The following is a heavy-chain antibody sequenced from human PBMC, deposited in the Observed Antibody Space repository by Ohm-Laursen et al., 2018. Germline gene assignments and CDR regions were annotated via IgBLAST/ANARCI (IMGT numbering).Heavy chain of an antibody. Sequence: SLRLSCAASGFIFSSFGMHWVRQAPGKGLEWVALISNDGSNKYYADSVKGRFTISRDNSKNTLNLQMNSLRSDDTAVYYCARVSRGADFWNPGYGMDVWGQGTTVTVSS. CDR1: GFIFSSFG. V-gene: IGHV3-30*03. D-gene: IGHD3-3*01. CDR2: ISNDGSNK. CDR3: ARVSRGADFWNPGYGMDV. J-gene: IGHJ6*02.